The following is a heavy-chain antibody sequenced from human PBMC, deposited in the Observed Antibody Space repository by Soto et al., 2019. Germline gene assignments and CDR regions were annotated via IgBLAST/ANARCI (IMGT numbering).Heavy chain of an antibody. CDR1: GFTFSSYV. Sequence: PGGSLRLSCAASGFTFSSYVMSWVRQAPGKGLEWVSTISASGASTNYADSVKGRFTISRDNSKSTLYLQVNSLRAEDTAVYYCAKPYTVTTMLSPNDYWGQGTLVTVSS. D-gene: IGHD4-4*01. CDR3: AKPYTVTTMLSPNDY. J-gene: IGHJ4*02. V-gene: IGHV3-23*01. CDR2: ISASGAST.